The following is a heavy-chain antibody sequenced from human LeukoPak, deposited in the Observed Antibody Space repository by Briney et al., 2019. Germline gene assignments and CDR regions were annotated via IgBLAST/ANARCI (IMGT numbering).Heavy chain of an antibody. J-gene: IGHJ5*02. V-gene: IGHV3-7*01. Sequence: PGGSLRLSCAASGFTFTNYWMIWVRQAPGRGLEWVANINEDGSKKYYVGSVEGRFTISRDNAKNSVFLQMNSLRAEDTAMYYCAGSSYSSSSSWGQGTLVTVSS. CDR1: GFTFTNYW. CDR3: AGSSYSSSSS. CDR2: INEDGSKK. D-gene: IGHD6-6*01.